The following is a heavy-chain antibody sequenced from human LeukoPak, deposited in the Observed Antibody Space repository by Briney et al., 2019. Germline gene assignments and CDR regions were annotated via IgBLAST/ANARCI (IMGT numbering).Heavy chain of an antibody. CDR1: GYTFTNND. D-gene: IGHD6-19*01. J-gene: IGHJ4*02. CDR3: TRGRAAGD. CDR2: VSPDSGDT. Sequence: ASVKVSCKASGYTFTNNDINWVRQTTGQGIEWMGWVSPDSGDTGYAPNFRGRVTMTTDTSINTAYMELTSLNSEDTAIYYCTRGRAAGDWGQGTLVTVSS. V-gene: IGHV1-8*01.